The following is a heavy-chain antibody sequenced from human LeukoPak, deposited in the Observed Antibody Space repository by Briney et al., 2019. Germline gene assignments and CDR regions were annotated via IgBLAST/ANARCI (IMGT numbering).Heavy chain of an antibody. CDR1: GFTFSSYA. V-gene: IGHV3-23*01. CDR3: AKRYSGSSGLYNFDY. J-gene: IGHJ4*02. D-gene: IGHD1-26*01. CDR2: ITGSTGST. Sequence: GGSLRLSCAASGFTFSSYAMTWVRQPPGKGLEGVSSITGSTGSTYYADSVRGRFTISRDNSKNTLYLQMNSLRAEDTAVYYCAKRYSGSSGLYNFDYWGQGTLVTVSS.